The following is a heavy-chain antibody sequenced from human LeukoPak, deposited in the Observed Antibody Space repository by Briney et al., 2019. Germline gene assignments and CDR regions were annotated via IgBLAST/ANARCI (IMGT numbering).Heavy chain of an antibody. CDR3: AKLVTGRPSGYMDV. D-gene: IGHD6-6*01. CDR1: GFTFSSYA. CDR2: ISYDGSNK. V-gene: IGHV3-30-3*02. J-gene: IGHJ6*03. Sequence: GSLRLSCAASGFTFSSYAMHWVRQAPGKGLEWVAVISYDGSNKYYADSVKGRFTISRDNSKNTLYVQMNSLRAGDTAVYYCAKLVTGRPSGYMDVWGKGTTVTVSS.